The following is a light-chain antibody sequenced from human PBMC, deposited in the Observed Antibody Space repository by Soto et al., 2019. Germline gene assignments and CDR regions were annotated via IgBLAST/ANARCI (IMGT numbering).Light chain of an antibody. V-gene: IGKV2-30*01. CDR2: KVS. CDR1: QSLVYSDGNTY. Sequence: DVVMTQSPLSLPVTLGQPASISCRSSQSLVYSDGNTYLNWFQQRPGKSPRRLIYKVSNRDSGVPDRFSGSGSGTDFTLKISRVEAEDVGVYSCMQGTHWPWTFGHGTKVEIK. J-gene: IGKJ1*01. CDR3: MQGTHWPWT.